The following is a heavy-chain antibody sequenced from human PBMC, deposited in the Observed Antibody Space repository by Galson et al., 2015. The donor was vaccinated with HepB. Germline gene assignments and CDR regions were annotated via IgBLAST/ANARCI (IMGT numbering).Heavy chain of an antibody. D-gene: IGHD2-2*01. CDR2: ISWNSGSI. V-gene: IGHV3-9*01. J-gene: IGHJ6*02. CDR1: GFTFDDYA. CDR3: AKDAAAMAYYYYGMDV. Sequence: SLRLSCAASGFTFDDYAMHWVRQAPGKGLEWVSGISWNSGSIGYADSVKGRFTISRDNAKNSLYLQMNSLRAEDTALYYCAKDAAAMAYYYYGMDVWGQGTTVTVSS.